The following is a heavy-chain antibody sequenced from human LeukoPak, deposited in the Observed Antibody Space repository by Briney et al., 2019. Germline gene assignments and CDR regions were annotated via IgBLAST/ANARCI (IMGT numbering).Heavy chain of an antibody. J-gene: IGHJ4*02. Sequence: PSETLSLTCTVSGGSISSGDYYWSWIRQPPGKGLEWIGYIYYSGSTNYNPSLKSRVTISVDTSKNQFSLKLSSVTAADTAVYYCARATPGSYFDYWGQGTLVTVSS. V-gene: IGHV4-61*08. CDR2: IYYSGST. CDR1: GGSISSGDYY. D-gene: IGHD1-26*01. CDR3: ARATPGSYFDY.